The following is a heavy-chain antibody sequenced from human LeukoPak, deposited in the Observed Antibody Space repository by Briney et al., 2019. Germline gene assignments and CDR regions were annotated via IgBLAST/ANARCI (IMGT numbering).Heavy chain of an antibody. CDR3: AKSTTTSCYGATDV. D-gene: IGHD2-2*01. V-gene: IGHV3-23*01. CDR1: GFTFSTYA. J-gene: IGHJ6*02. Sequence: GGCLRLSCAASGFTFSTYAMSWVRQAPGKGLEWVSSICGSGDSTYYADSVKGRFIISRDNSKNTLYLQMNSLRAEDTAVYYCAKSTTTSCYGATDVWGQGTTVTVS. CDR2: ICGSGDST.